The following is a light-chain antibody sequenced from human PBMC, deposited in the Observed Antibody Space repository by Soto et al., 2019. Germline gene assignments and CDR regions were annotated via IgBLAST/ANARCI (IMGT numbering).Light chain of an antibody. CDR1: QSINTK. CDR3: QQYGYSRT. Sequence: EIVMTHSPATLSVSPVEGATFSFSASQSINTKIAWYQLKPGQAPRLLIYDASIRATGIPDRFSGSGSGTDFTLTISRLEPEDFAVYYCQQYGYSRTFGQGTKVDIK. V-gene: IGKV3-20*01. CDR2: DAS. J-gene: IGKJ1*01.